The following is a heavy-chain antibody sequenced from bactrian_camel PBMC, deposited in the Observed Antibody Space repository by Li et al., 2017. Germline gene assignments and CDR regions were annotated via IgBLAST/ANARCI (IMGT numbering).Heavy chain of an antibody. D-gene: IGHD7*01. CDR2: IDSYGRT. V-gene: IGHV3S6*01. CDR1: GDTYSTYC. Sequence: HVQLVESGGGSVQAGGSLNVSCAASGDTYSTYCMVWFRQAPGKEREGIGGIDSYGRTTYADSVKGRFTVSKDNAKHILYLEMTDLKPEDTAMYYCAADEGGNWCRAPTLRFMDYWGKGTQVTVS. J-gene: IGHJ7*01.